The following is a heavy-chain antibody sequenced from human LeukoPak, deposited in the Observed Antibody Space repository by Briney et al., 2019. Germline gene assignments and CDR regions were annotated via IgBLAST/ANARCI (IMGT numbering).Heavy chain of an antibody. J-gene: IGHJ2*01. CDR2: IRSKAYGGTT. CDR1: GFTFGDYA. V-gene: IGHV3-49*04. CDR3: TKCIAAAGRWYFDL. D-gene: IGHD6-13*01. Sequence: HPGGSLRLSCTASGFTFGDYAMSWVRQAPGKGLEWVGFIRSKAYGGTTEYAASVKGRFTISRDDSKSIAYLQMNSLKTEDTAAYYCTKCIAAAGRWYFDLWGRGTLVTVSS.